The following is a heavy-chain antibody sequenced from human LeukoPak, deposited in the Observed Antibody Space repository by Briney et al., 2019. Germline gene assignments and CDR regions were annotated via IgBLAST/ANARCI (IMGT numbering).Heavy chain of an antibody. CDR1: GGSISSYY. D-gene: IGHD3-16*01. V-gene: IGHV4-59*08. J-gene: IGHJ3*02. CDR3: ARADTYDAFDI. CDR2: IYYSGST. Sequence: SETLSLTCTVSGGSISSYYWNWIRQPPGKGLEWIGYIYYSGSTNYNPSLKSRVTISVDTSKNQFSLKLSSVTAADTAVYYCARADTYDAFDIWGQGTMVTVSS.